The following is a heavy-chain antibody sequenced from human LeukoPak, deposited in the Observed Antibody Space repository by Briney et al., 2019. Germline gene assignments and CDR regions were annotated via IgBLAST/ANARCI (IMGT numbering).Heavy chain of an antibody. Sequence: PGGSLRLSCAASGITFSSYAMSWVRQAPGKGLEWVSAISGSGGSTYYADSVKGRFTISRDNSKNTLYLQMNSLRAEDTAVYYCAKPLKDCSSTSCYTGSFDYWGQGTLVTVSS. J-gene: IGHJ4*02. CDR2: ISGSGGST. V-gene: IGHV3-23*01. D-gene: IGHD2-2*02. CDR3: AKPLKDCSSTSCYTGSFDY. CDR1: GITFSSYA.